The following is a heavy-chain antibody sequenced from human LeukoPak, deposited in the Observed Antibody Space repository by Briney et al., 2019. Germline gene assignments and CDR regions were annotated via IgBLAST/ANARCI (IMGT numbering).Heavy chain of an antibody. CDR2: ISWNSGSI. CDR1: GFTFDDYA. V-gene: IGHV3-9*03. CDR3: AKDRTAAPYDAFDI. Sequence: PGGSLRLSCAASGFTFDDYAMHWVRQAPGKGLEWVSGISWNSGSIGYADSVKGRFTISRGNAKNSLYLQMNSLRAEDMALYYRAKDRTAAPYDAFDIWGQGTMVTVSS. J-gene: IGHJ3*02. D-gene: IGHD2-2*01.